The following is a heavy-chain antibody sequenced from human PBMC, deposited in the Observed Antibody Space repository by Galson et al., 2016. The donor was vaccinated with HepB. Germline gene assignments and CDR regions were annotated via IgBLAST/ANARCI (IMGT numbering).Heavy chain of an antibody. Sequence: ETLSLTCTVSSGSFSSGAYYWSWVRQSPGKGLEWIGYIENAGSTNYNPSLKSRVTISIDRSKNQFFLELTSVTAADTAVYYCARDEGFYNGMDVWGQGTTVTGSS. D-gene: IGHD2-2*02. CDR1: SGSFSSGAYY. V-gene: IGHV4-61*08. CDR2: IENAGST. CDR3: ARDEGFYNGMDV. J-gene: IGHJ6*02.